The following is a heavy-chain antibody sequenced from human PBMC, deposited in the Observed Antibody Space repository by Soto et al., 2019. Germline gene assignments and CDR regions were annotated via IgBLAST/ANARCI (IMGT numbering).Heavy chain of an antibody. Sequence: QITLKESGPTLVKPTQTLTLTCSFSGFSLSTRGVGVGWIRQPPGKALEWLALIFLDDDKWYSPSPRSRLTNTEDTSKNQVVHTMTNMATVDPATYYCAHRSRGYAYYFDQWGQGTLVTVSS. CDR3: AHRSRGYAYYFDQ. V-gene: IGHV2-5*02. CDR2: IFLDDDK. CDR1: GFSLSTRGVG. J-gene: IGHJ4*02. D-gene: IGHD5-12*01.